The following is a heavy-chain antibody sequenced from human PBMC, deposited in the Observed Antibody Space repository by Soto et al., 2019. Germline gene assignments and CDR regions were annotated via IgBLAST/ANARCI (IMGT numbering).Heavy chain of an antibody. D-gene: IGHD6-19*01. CDR3: ARGGYRSGWSNWFDP. CDR2: IYHSGST. Sequence: QVQLQESGPGLVKPSGTLSLTCAVSGGSIIISNWWSWVRQPPGKGLEWIGEIYHSGSTNYNPSLKSRVTISVDQSKNQFALNRTSVTAADTAVYYWARGGYRSGWSNWFDPWGQGTLVTVSS. V-gene: IGHV4-4*02. CDR1: GGSIIISNW. J-gene: IGHJ5*02.